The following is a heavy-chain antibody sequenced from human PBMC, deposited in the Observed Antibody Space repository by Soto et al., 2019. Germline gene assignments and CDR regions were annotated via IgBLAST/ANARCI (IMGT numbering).Heavy chain of an antibody. Sequence: EVQLVETRGGLVQPGGSLRLSCAASGFTFRSHWMSWVRQAPGQGLEWGANIRQDGNEEQYLDSVKGRFTLSRDNAKNSLYLQMNGLRVEDTAVYYCAKAEGYSFDIRGQGTIVTVSS. D-gene: IGHD1-1*01. J-gene: IGHJ3*02. CDR3: AKAEGYSFDI. CDR2: IRQDGNEE. CDR1: GFTFRSHW. V-gene: IGHV3-7*01.